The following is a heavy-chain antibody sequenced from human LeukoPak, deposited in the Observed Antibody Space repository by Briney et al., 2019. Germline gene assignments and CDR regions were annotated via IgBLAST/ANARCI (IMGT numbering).Heavy chain of an antibody. J-gene: IGHJ5*02. D-gene: IGHD6-19*01. CDR3: ASAVAGYNWFDP. Sequence: ASVKVSCKASGYTFTSYGISWVRQAPGQGLEWMGWISAYNGNTNYAQKLQGRVTMTTDTSTSTAYMELRSLRSDDTAVYYCASAVAGYNWFDPWGQGTLVTVSS. V-gene: IGHV1-18*01. CDR1: GYTFTSYG. CDR2: ISAYNGNT.